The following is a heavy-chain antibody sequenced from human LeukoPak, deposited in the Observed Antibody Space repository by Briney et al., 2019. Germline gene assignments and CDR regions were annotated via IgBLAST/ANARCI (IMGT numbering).Heavy chain of an antibody. V-gene: IGHV1-18*04. Sequence: ASVKVSCKASGYTFTGYYMHWVRQAPGQGLEWMGWISAYNGNTNYAQKLQGRVTMTTDTSTSTAYMELRSLRSDDTAVYYCARAPRQLVLPFDYWGQGTLVTVSS. CDR2: ISAYNGNT. J-gene: IGHJ4*02. CDR1: GYTFTGYY. CDR3: ARAPRQLVLPFDY. D-gene: IGHD6-13*01.